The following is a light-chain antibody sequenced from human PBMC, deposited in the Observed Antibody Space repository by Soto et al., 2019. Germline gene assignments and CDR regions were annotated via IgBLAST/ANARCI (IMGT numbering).Light chain of an antibody. Sequence: SYELTHPPSVSVAPEKTTTITCGGNNIGDKRVHWYRQKPGQAPVLLISYDSDRPSWIPERFSGSNSGNTATLTISRVEAGDEADYYCQVWDIMTDNYVFGGGTKLTVL. V-gene: IGLV3-21*04. J-gene: IGLJ1*01. CDR2: YDS. CDR3: QVWDIMTDNYV. CDR1: NIGDKR.